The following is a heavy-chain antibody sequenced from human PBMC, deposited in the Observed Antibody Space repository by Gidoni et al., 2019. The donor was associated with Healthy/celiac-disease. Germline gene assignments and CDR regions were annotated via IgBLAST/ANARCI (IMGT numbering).Heavy chain of an antibody. J-gene: IGHJ3*02. CDR3: ARDRLGSTSAFDI. D-gene: IGHD7-27*01. CDR1: GFTFSSYS. Sequence: EVQLVESGGGLVKHGGSLRLSCAASGFTFSSYSMNWVRQAPGKGLGWVSSISSSSSYIYYAASVKGRFTISRDNAKNSLYLQMNSLRAEDTAVYYCARDRLGSTSAFDIWGQGTMVTVSS. CDR2: ISSSSSYI. V-gene: IGHV3-21*01.